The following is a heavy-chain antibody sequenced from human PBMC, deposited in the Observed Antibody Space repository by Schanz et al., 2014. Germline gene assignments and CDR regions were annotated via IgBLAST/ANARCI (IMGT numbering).Heavy chain of an antibody. CDR1: GFTFRSYG. Sequence: QVQLVESGGGVVQPGRSLRLSCAASGFTFRSYGMHWVRQAPGKGLEWVALISYDGSSKNHADSVQGRFTISRDNSKNALYLQMDSLRAEDTAVYYCARGIITMVRGGDVGAFDIGGQGTMVTVSA. CDR2: ISYDGSSK. D-gene: IGHD3-10*01. J-gene: IGHJ3*02. V-gene: IGHV3-33*01. CDR3: ARGIITMVRGGDVGAFDI.